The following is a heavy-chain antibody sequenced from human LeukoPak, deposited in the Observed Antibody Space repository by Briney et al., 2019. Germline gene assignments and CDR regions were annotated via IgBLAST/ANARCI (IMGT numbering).Heavy chain of an antibody. J-gene: IGHJ6*02. CDR2: IYYSVST. CDR1: GGSISSYY. CDR3: ARVSDYYYGMDV. V-gene: IGHV4-59*01. Sequence: SETLSLTCTVSGGSISSYYWSWIRQPPGKGLEWIGYIYYSVSTNYNPSLRSRVTISVDTSKNQFSLKLSSVTAADTAVYYCARVSDYYYGMDVWGQGTTVTVSS.